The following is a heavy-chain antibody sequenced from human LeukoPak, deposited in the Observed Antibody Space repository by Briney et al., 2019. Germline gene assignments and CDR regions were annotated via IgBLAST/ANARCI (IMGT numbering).Heavy chain of an antibody. CDR3: VRLDSSGWYYFDY. V-gene: IGHV5-51*01. J-gene: IGHJ4*02. CDR1: GYIFTTYW. D-gene: IGHD6-19*01. CDR2: IYPGDSDT. Sequence: GESLKISCKGSGYIFTTYWIGWVRQMPGKGLESMVIIYPGDSDTKYSPSFQGQVTISADKSISTAYLRWSSLKTSDTAMYYCVRLDSSGWYYFDYWGQGTLVAVSS.